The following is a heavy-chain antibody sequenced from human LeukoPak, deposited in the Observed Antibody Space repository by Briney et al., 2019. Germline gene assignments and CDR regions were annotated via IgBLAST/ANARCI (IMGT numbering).Heavy chain of an antibody. V-gene: IGHV1-69-2*01. D-gene: IGHD3-3*01. J-gene: IGHJ3*02. Sequence: GATVKISCKASGYTFTDYYMHWVQQAPGKGLEWMGRVAPEDGETIYAEKFQGRVTITADTSTDTAYMELSSLRSEDTAVYYCASCITIFGVVKGDAFDIWGQGTMVTVSS. CDR1: GYTFTDYY. CDR3: ASCITIFGVVKGDAFDI. CDR2: VAPEDGET.